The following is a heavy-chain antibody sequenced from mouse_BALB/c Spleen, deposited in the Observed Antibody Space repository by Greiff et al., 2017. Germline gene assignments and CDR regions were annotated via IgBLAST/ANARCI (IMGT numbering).Heavy chain of an antibody. CDR3: AREILYYAMDY. V-gene: IGHV1-9*01. Sequence: QVQLQQSGAELMKPGASVKISCKATGYTFSSYWIEWVKQRPGHGLEWIGEILPGSGSTNYNEKFKGKATFTADTSSNTAYMQLSSLTSEDSAVYYCAREILYYAMDYWGQGTSVTVSS. CDR2: ILPGSGST. CDR1: GYTFSSYW. J-gene: IGHJ4*01.